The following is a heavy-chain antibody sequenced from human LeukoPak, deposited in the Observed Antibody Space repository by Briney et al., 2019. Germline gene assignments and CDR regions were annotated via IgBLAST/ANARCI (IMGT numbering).Heavy chain of an antibody. CDR2: IRSDGSST. Sequence: PGGSLRLSCAASGFTLSNYWMHWVRQAPGKGLVWVSRIRSDGSSTSYADSVKGRFTISRDNAKNTLYLQVKRLRAEDTAVYYCAKSRWATAGTDYWGQGTLVTVSS. J-gene: IGHJ4*02. D-gene: IGHD6-13*01. V-gene: IGHV3-74*01. CDR3: AKSRWATAGTDY. CDR1: GFTLSNYW.